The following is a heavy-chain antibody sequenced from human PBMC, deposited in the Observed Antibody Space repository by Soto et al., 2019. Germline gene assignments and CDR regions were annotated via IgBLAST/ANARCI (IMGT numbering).Heavy chain of an antibody. CDR2: IYYSGST. CDR3: ARSALRSSHPEFDY. J-gene: IGHJ4*02. D-gene: IGHD6-6*01. Sequence: SETLSLTCTVSGGSISSYSWSWIRQPPGKGLEWIGYIYYSGSTNYNTSLKSRATISVDTSKNQFSLKLSSVTAADTAVYYCARSALRSSHPEFDYWGQGTLVTVSS. V-gene: IGHV4-59*01. CDR1: GGSISSYS.